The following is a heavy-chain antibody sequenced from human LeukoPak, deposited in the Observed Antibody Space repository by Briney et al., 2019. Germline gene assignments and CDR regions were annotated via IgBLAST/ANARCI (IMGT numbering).Heavy chain of an antibody. CDR3: ARDDRDISSYRFDY. J-gene: IGHJ4*01. V-gene: IGHV3-21*01. CDR2: ISSHSRDI. D-gene: IGHD6-6*01. CDR1: GFTFNTYS. Sequence: GGCLRLSCAASGFTFNTYSMNWVRQAPGKGLEWVSSISSHSRDIYYADSVKGRFTISRDNAKNSLHLQMNSLRAEDTAVYYCARDDRDISSYRFDYWGHGTLVTVSS.